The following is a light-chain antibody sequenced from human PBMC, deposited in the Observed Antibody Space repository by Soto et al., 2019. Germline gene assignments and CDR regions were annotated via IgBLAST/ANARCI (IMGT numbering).Light chain of an antibody. V-gene: IGKV3-20*01. Sequence: EIVLTQSPGTLSLSPGERATLSCRASQSVSSSYLAWYQQKPGQAPRLLIYGASSRATGIPDRFSGSGSGTDFTLTISRLEPEDFAVYYYQQYGRSPPFSFGPGTKVDSK. J-gene: IGKJ3*01. CDR3: QQYGRSPPFS. CDR2: GAS. CDR1: QSVSSSY.